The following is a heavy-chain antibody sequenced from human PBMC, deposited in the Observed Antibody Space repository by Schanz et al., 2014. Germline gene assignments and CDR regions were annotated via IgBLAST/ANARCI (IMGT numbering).Heavy chain of an antibody. V-gene: IGHV1-18*01. Sequence: QVQLVQSGTEVKKPGASVKVSCKTSGYAFSDYGITWVRQAPGQGLQWMGWISPYTGNTNYAQTLQGRITLTTDTATSTAYMELRNLRSDDTAVYYCARGGYSSGWYDRDIAHFDYWGQGTLVTVSS. CDR2: ISPYTGNT. D-gene: IGHD6-19*01. CDR3: ARGGYSSGWYDRDIAHFDY. CDR1: GYAFSDYG. J-gene: IGHJ4*02.